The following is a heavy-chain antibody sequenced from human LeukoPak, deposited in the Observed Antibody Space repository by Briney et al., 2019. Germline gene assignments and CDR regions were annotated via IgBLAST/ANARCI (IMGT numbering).Heavy chain of an antibody. CDR2: ISGSGGST. J-gene: IGHJ4*02. CDR3: ARDSGGYSSGWYQRN. CDR1: GFTFTNYA. D-gene: IGHD6-19*01. Sequence: GGSLRLSCATSGFTFTNYAMSWVRQAPGKGLEWVSSISGSGGSTYYADSVKGRFTISRDNSKNTLYLQMNSLRAEDTAVYYWARDSGGYSSGWYQRNWGQGTLVTVSS. V-gene: IGHV3-23*01.